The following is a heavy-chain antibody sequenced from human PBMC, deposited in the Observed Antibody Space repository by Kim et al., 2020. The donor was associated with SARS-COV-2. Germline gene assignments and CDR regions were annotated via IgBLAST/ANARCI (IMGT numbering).Heavy chain of an antibody. CDR1: GYTFTSYG. V-gene: IGHV1-18*01. CDR2: ISAYNGNT. Sequence: ASVKVSCKASGYTFTSYGISWVRQAPGQGLEWMGWISAYNGNTNYAQKLQGRVTMTTDTSTSTAYMELRSLRSDDTAVYYCARYGSGSYPGDGNYGMDVWGQGTTVTVSS. CDR3: ARYGSGSYPGDGNYGMDV. J-gene: IGHJ6*02. D-gene: IGHD3-10*01.